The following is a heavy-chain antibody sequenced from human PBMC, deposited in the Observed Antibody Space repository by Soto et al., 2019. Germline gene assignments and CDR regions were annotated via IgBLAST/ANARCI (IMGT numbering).Heavy chain of an antibody. CDR2: ISAYNGNT. J-gene: IGHJ4*02. V-gene: IGHV1-18*01. Sequence: QVQLVQSGAEVKKPGASVKVSCKASGYTFTNFGISWVRQAPGQGLEWMGWISAYNGNTNYAQKFQGRVTMTTDTPTRTAYMEVRSLKFDDTAVYYCARGGTPIEYWGQGTLVTVSS. CDR3: ARGGTPIEY. D-gene: IGHD3-16*01. CDR1: GYTFTNFG.